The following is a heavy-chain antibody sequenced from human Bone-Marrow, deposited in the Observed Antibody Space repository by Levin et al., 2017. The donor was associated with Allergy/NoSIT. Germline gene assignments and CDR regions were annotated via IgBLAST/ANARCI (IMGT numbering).Heavy chain of an antibody. J-gene: IGHJ2*01. V-gene: IGHV4-39*01. CDR1: GVSFSSINYY. CDR2: VSHSGST. Sequence: SETLSLTCTVSGVSFSSINYYWGWIRQSPGKGLEWIGYVSHSGSTYYDPSLKSRVTISVDTSKNQFSLKVSSVTTADTAVYFCVRLTHYTGGWYGWYFDLWGRGTLVTVSS. CDR3: VRLTHYTGGWYGWYFDL. D-gene: IGHD6-19*01.